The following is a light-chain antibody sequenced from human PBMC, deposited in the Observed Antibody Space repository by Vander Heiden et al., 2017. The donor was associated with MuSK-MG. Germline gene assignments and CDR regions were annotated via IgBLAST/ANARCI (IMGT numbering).Light chain of an antibody. CDR3: QQHSNRTQVT. J-gene: IGKJ4*01. Sequence: EIVLTQSPATLSLSPGERATLSCRASQSVSTYLTWYQQKPGQDPRHLIYDASNRAAGIPDRCSGVGAGTDFTLTISSLEPEEFAVYYCQQHSNRTQVTFGGGTKVEIK. V-gene: IGKV3-11*01. CDR2: DAS. CDR1: QSVSTY.